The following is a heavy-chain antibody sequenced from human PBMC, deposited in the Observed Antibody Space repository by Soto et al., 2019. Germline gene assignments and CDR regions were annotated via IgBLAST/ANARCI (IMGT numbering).Heavy chain of an antibody. CDR2: IYYSGST. Sequence: QLQLQESGPGLVKPSETLSLTCTVSGGSISSSSYYWGWIRQPPGKGLEWIGSIYYSGSTYYNPSLKSSATISVDTSKNQFSLKLSSVTAADTAVYYCARQDIVATKSLDYWGQGTLVTVSS. CDR1: GGSISSSSYY. V-gene: IGHV4-39*01. D-gene: IGHD5-12*01. J-gene: IGHJ4*02. CDR3: ARQDIVATKSLDY.